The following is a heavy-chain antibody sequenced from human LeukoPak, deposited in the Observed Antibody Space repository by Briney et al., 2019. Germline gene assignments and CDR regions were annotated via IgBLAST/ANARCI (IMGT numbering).Heavy chain of an antibody. CDR3: ARTPALTSGYPFDY. V-gene: IGHV4-4*07. CDR2: IYSRGST. D-gene: IGHD3-22*01. Sequence: SETLPLTCTVSGGSISSHYWTWIRQSPVKGLEWIGRIYSRGSTNYSPSLKSRVTMSIDTSKNQFSLKLSSMTAADTAVYYCARTPALTSGYPFDYWGQGTLVTVSS. J-gene: IGHJ4*02. CDR1: GGSISSHY.